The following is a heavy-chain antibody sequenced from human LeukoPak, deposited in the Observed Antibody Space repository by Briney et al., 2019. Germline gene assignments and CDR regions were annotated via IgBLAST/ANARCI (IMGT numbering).Heavy chain of an antibody. V-gene: IGHV1-2*06. CDR2: INPNSGGT. J-gene: IGHJ4*02. Sequence: ASVKVSCKASGYTFTGYYMHWVRQAPGQGLEWMGRINPNSGGTNYAQKFQGRVTMTRDTSISTAYLQWSSLKASDTAMYYCARHGGSAYSSGWYAYWGQGTLVTVSS. CDR3: ARHGGSAYSSGWYAY. CDR1: GYTFTGYY. D-gene: IGHD6-19*01.